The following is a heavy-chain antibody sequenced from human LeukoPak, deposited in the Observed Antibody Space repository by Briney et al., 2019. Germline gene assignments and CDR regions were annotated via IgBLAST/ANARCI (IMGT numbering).Heavy chain of an antibody. J-gene: IGHJ4*02. D-gene: IGHD6-13*01. CDR1: GFTFSSYA. Sequence: GGSLRLSCAASGFTFSSYAMSWVRQAPGKGLEWVSYISSSGSTIYYADSVKGRFTISRDNAKNSLYLQMNSLRAEDTAVYYCARRIAAAGLYYFDYWGQGTLVTVSS. CDR3: ARRIAAAGLYYFDY. V-gene: IGHV3-48*04. CDR2: ISSSGSTI.